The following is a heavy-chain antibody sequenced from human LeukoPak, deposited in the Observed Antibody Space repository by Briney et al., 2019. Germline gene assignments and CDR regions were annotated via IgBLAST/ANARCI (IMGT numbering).Heavy chain of an antibody. J-gene: IGHJ4*02. D-gene: IGHD3-3*01. CDR1: GFTFSSYA. CDR3: ARGDFGVVRPFDF. Sequence: PGRSLRLSCAASGFTFSSYAMHWVRQAPGKGLEWVAVISYDGSNKYYADSVKGRFTISRDNSKNTLYLQMNSLRAEDTAVYYCARGDFGVVRPFDFWGQGTLVTVSS. CDR2: ISYDGSNK. V-gene: IGHV3-30-3*01.